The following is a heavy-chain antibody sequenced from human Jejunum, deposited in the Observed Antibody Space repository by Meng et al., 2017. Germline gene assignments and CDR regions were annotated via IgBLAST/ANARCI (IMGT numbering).Heavy chain of an antibody. J-gene: IGHJ4*02. CDR2: IYYSGST. D-gene: IGHD6-13*01. CDR1: GGSVSSGNYY. Sequence: QGRLQESGPGLVRPSETLSLTCTVSGGSVSSGNYYWSWIRQPPGKGLEWIGYIYYSGSTNYNPSLKSRVTISVDTSKNQFSLKLSSVTAADTAVYYCARGGFFEAAAANLIDSWGQGTLVTVSS. CDR3: ARGGFFEAAAANLIDS. V-gene: IGHV4-61*01.